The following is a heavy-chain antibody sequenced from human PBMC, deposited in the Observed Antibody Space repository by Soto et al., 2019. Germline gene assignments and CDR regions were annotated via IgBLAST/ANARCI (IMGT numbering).Heavy chain of an antibody. D-gene: IGHD5-18*01. J-gene: IGHJ6*02. CDR2: IKSKTDGGTT. CDR3: TTDTAMVYDYYYGMDV. V-gene: IGHV3-15*07. Sequence: GGSLRLSCAASGFTFSNAWMNWVRQAPGKGLEWVGRIKSKTDGGTTDYAAPVKGRFTISRDDSKNTLYLQMNSLKTEDTAVYYCTTDTAMVYDYYYGMDVWGQGTTVTVSS. CDR1: GFTFSNAW.